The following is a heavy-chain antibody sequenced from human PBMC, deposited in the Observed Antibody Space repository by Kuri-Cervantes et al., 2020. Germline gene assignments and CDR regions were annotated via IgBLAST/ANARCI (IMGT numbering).Heavy chain of an antibody. Sequence: GGSLRLSCAASESTFSSYSMNWVRQAPGKGLEWVSYISTGSTTIYYADSVKGRFTISRDNAKNSLYLQMNSLRAEDTAVYYCAKDLENCSSTSCYVNAFDIWGQGTMVTVSS. CDR2: ISTGSTTI. CDR1: ESTFSSYS. D-gene: IGHD2-2*01. J-gene: IGHJ3*02. CDR3: AKDLENCSSTSCYVNAFDI. V-gene: IGHV3-48*01.